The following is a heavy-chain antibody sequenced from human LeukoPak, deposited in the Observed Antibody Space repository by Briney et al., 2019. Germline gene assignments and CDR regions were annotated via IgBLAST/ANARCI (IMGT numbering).Heavy chain of an antibody. CDR3: ARASKLLWFGEWWFDP. Sequence: SETLSLTCAVYGGSFSGYYWSWTRQPPGKGLEWIGEINHSGSTNYNPSLKSRVTISVDTSKNQFSLKLSSVTAADTAVYYCARASKLLWFGEWWFDPWGQGTLVTVSS. D-gene: IGHD3-10*01. V-gene: IGHV4-34*01. J-gene: IGHJ5*02. CDR1: GGSFSGYY. CDR2: INHSGST.